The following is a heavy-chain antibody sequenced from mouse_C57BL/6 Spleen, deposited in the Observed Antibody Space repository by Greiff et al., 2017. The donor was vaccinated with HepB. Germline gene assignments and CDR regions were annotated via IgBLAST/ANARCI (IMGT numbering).Heavy chain of an antibody. Sequence: VQGVESGAELVRPGASVTLSCKASGYTFTDYEMHWVKQTPVHGLEWIGAIDPETGGTAYNQKFKGKAILTADKSSSTAYMELRSLTSEDSAVYYCTSYGNFDYWGQGTTLTVSS. V-gene: IGHV1-15*01. D-gene: IGHD2-1*01. CDR2: IDPETGGT. CDR3: TSYGNFDY. J-gene: IGHJ2*01. CDR1: GYTFTDYE.